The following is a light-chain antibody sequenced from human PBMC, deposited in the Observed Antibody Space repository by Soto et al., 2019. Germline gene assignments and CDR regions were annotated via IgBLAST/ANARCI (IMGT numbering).Light chain of an antibody. CDR1: QSISSY. CDR2: GAS. CDR3: QQYGSSGT. Sequence: IVLAQSPATLSLFPGERATLSCRASQSISSYLAWYQHKPGQAPRLRIYGASNRATGIPDRFSGSGSGTDFTLTISRLEPEDFAVYYCQQYGSSGTFGQGTKVDIK. V-gene: IGKV3-20*01. J-gene: IGKJ1*01.